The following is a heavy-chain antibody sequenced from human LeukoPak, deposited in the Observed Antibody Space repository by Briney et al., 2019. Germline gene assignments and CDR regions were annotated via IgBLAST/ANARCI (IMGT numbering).Heavy chain of an antibody. CDR2: ISAYNGNT. V-gene: IGHV1-18*01. J-gene: IGHJ6*02. CDR1: GYTFTSYG. D-gene: IGHD6-19*01. Sequence: ASVKVSCKASGYTFTSYGISWVRQAPGQGLEWMGWISAYNGNTNYAQKLQGRVTMTRNTSISTAYMELSSLRSEDTAVYYRAREYSSGWYDYYGMDVWGQGTTVTVSS. CDR3: AREYSSGWYDYYGMDV.